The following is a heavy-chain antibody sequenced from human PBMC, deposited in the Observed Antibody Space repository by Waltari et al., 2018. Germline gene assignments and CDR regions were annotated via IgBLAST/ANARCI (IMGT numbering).Heavy chain of an antibody. CDR3: AREHPLEPIAAFFPYYYYYYYMDV. CDR2: IYTSGST. D-gene: IGHD6-25*01. CDR1: GGSISSGSYY. Sequence: QVQLQESGPGLVKPSQTLSLTCTVSGGSISSGSYYWSWIRPPAGKGRGWLGRIYTSGSTNYNPSLKSRVTISVDTSKNQFSLKLSSVTAADTAVYYCAREHPLEPIAAFFPYYYYYYYMDVWGKGTTVTVSS. V-gene: IGHV4-61*02. J-gene: IGHJ6*03.